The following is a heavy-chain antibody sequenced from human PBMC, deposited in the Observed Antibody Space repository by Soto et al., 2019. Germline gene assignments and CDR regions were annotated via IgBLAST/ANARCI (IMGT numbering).Heavy chain of an antibody. V-gene: IGHV1-8*01. CDR2: MNPNSGNT. J-gene: IGHJ5*02. Sequence: ASVKPSCKDSGYTFTSYDINWVRQATGQGLEWMGWMNPNSGNTGYAQKFQGRVTMTRNTSISTAYMELSSLRSEDTAVYYCARERSAAGTGWFDPWGQGTLVTVSS. CDR3: ARERSAAGTGWFDP. D-gene: IGHD6-13*01. CDR1: GYTFTSYD.